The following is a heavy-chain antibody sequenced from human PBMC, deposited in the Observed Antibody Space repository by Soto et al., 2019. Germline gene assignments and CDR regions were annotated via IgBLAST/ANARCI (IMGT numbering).Heavy chain of an antibody. Sequence: ASVKVSCKASGYTFTSYDINWVRQATGQGLEWMGWMNPNSGNTGYAQKFQGRVTMTRNTSISTAYMELSSLRSEDTTVYYCARERSAAGTGWFDPWGQGTLVTVSS. J-gene: IGHJ5*02. V-gene: IGHV1-8*01. CDR2: MNPNSGNT. CDR3: ARERSAAGTGWFDP. CDR1: GYTFTSYD. D-gene: IGHD6-13*01.